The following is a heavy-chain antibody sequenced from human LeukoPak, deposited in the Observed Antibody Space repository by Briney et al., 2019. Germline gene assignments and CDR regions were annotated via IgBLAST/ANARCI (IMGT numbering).Heavy chain of an antibody. J-gene: IGHJ4*02. Sequence: PGGSLRLSCAASGFTVSSNYMSWVRQAPGKGLEFVANINQDESVKNYVESVKGRFTISRDNAENSLHLQMNSLRAEDTAVYYCARDPGSSAFDYWGQGTLVTVSS. V-gene: IGHV3-7*01. CDR2: INQDESVK. D-gene: IGHD5/OR15-5a*01. CDR3: ARDPGSSAFDY. CDR1: GFTVSSNY.